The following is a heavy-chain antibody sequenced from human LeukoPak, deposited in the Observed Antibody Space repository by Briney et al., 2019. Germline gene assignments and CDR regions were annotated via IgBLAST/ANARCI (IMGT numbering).Heavy chain of an antibody. V-gene: IGHV3-30*02. Sequence: GGSLRLSCAASGFTFSSYGMHWVRQAPGKGLEWVAFIRYDGSNKYYADSVKGRFTISRDNAKNSLYLQMNSLRAEDTAVYYCARDAGVYYYGSGSNYFDFWGQGTLVTVSS. CDR2: IRYDGSNK. J-gene: IGHJ4*02. D-gene: IGHD3-10*01. CDR3: ARDAGVYYYGSGSNYFDF. CDR1: GFTFSSYG.